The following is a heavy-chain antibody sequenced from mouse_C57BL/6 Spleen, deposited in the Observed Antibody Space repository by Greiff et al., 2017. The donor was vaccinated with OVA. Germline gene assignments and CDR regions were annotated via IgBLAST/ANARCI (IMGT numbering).Heavy chain of an antibody. CDR3: ARAYSNYVYFDY. J-gene: IGHJ2*01. V-gene: IGHV5-17*01. D-gene: IGHD2-5*01. Sequence: EVKVEESGGGLVKPGGSLKLSCAASGFTFSDYGMHWVRQAPERGLEWVAYISSGSSSIYYAETVKGRFTISRDNAKNTLCMQMTSLRSEDTAMYYCARAYSNYVYFDYWGQGTTLTVSS. CDR2: ISSGSSSI. CDR1: GFTFSDYG.